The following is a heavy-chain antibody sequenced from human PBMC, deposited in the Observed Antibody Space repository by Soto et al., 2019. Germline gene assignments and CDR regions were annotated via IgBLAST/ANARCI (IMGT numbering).Heavy chain of an antibody. CDR1: GLTFSVSW. Sequence: GGSLRLSCAASGLTFSVSWMHWVRQAPGKGLMWVSRINGDGSSTAYAESVKGRFTISRDNAKNTLYLQMSSLRVEDTAVYYCTTTVNVPQSSWGQGTLVTVSS. V-gene: IGHV3-74*01. D-gene: IGHD1-1*01. CDR2: INGDGSST. CDR3: TTTVNVPQSS. J-gene: IGHJ5*02.